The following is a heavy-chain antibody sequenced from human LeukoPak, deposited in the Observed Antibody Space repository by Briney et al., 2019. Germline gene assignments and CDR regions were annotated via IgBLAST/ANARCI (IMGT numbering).Heavy chain of an antibody. CDR3: ASHDGDSRLPFDY. CDR1: GYTFTRYG. J-gene: IGHJ4*02. V-gene: IGHV1-18*01. CDR2: ISAYNGNT. Sequence: ASVKVSCTASGYTFTRYGISWVRQAPGQGLEWMGWISAYNGNTNYAQKLEGRVTINTETSTSTAYMELRSLRSDDTAVYYCASHDGDSRLPFDYWGQGTLVTVSS. D-gene: IGHD4-17*01.